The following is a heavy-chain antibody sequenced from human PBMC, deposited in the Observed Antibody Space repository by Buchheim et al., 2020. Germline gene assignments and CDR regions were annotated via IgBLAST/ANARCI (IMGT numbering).Heavy chain of an antibody. CDR1: GFTFSSYA. CDR3: ARDRGGPYYYDSSGYIKGFDP. D-gene: IGHD3-22*01. Sequence: QVQLVESGGGVVQPGRSLRLSCAASGFTFSSYAMHWVRQAPGKGLEWVAAISYDGSNKYYADSVKGRFTISRDNSKNTLYLPMNSLRAEDTAVYYCARDRGGPYYYDSSGYIKGFDPWGQGTL. V-gene: IGHV3-30*04. J-gene: IGHJ5*02. CDR2: ISYDGSNK.